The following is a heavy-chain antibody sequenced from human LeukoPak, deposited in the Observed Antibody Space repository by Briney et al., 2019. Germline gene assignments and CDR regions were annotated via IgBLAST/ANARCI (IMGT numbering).Heavy chain of an antibody. V-gene: IGHV3-23*01. D-gene: IGHD3-3*01. Sequence: GGSLRLSCAASGFTFSSYAMSWVRQAPGKGLEWVSAISGSGGSTYYADSVKGRFTISRDNSKNTLYLQMNSLRAEDTAVYYCANPPFTIFGMVMSDAFDIWGQGTMVTVSS. CDR3: ANPPFTIFGMVMSDAFDI. J-gene: IGHJ3*02. CDR2: ISGSGGST. CDR1: GFTFSSYA.